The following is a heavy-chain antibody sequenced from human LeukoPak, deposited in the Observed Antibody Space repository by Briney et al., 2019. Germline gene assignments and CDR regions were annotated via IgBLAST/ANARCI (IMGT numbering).Heavy chain of an antibody. J-gene: IGHJ4*02. D-gene: IGHD2-21*02. CDR2: IIPIFGTA. V-gene: IGHV1-69*13. CDR1: GGTFSSYA. Sequence: GASVNVSCKASGGTFSSYAISWVRQAPGQGLEWMGGIIPIFGTANYAQKFQGRVTITADESTSTAYMELSSLRSEDTAVYYCARRMGRAYCGGDCYSGLGFDYWGQGTLVTDSS. CDR3: ARRMGRAYCGGDCYSGLGFDY.